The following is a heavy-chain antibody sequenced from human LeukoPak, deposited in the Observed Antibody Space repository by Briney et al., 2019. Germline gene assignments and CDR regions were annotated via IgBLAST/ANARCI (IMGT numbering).Heavy chain of an antibody. Sequence: SVQVSCKASGYTFTSYYMHWEHQAPGQGLKRMEIINPSGGSTSYAQKFQGRVTMTRDTSTSTVYMGLSSLRSEDTAVYYGARDRGSGIDAFDIWGQGTMVTVSS. CDR3: ARDRGSGIDAFDI. CDR1: GYTFTSYY. J-gene: IGHJ3*02. D-gene: IGHD3-10*01. CDR2: INPSGGST. V-gene: IGHV1-46*01.